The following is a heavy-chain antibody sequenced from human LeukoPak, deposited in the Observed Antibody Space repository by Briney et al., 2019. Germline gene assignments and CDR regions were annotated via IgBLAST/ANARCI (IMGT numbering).Heavy chain of an antibody. J-gene: IGHJ4*02. D-gene: IGHD6-19*01. CDR2: INHSGST. CDR3: ARALIAVAGSSAFDY. Sequence: SETLSLTCAVYGGSFSGYYWSWIRQPPGKGLEWIGEINHSGSTNYNPSLKSRVTISVDTSKNQFSLKLSSVTAADTAVYYCARALIAVAGSSAFDYWGQGTLVTVSS. V-gene: IGHV4-34*01. CDR1: GGSFSGYY.